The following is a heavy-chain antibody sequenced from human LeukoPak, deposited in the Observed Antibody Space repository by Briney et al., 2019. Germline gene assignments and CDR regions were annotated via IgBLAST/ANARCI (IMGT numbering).Heavy chain of an antibody. CDR1: GGTFSSYA. D-gene: IGHD6-13*01. CDR2: IIPIFGTA. V-gene: IGHV1-69*05. CDR3: ARDSVNLGIAAAGNDY. Sequence: SVKVSCKASGGTFSSYAISWVRQAPGQGLEWMGGIIPIFGTANYAQKFQGRVTITTDESTSTAYMELSSLRSEDTAVYYCARDSVNLGIAAAGNDYWGQGTLVTVSS. J-gene: IGHJ4*02.